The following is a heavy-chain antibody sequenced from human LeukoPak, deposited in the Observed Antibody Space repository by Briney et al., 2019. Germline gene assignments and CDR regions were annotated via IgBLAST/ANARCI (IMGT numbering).Heavy chain of an antibody. CDR1: GYSFTSYW. J-gene: IGHJ4*02. CDR3: ARWGIAAAGPYYFDY. D-gene: IGHD6-13*01. V-gene: IGHV5-51*01. Sequence: GESLKIPCKGSGYSFTSYWIGWVPQLPGKGLGWMGIIYPGDSDTRYSPSFQGHVTISADKSISTAYLQWSSLKASDTAMYYCARWGIAAAGPYYFDYWGQGTLVTVSS. CDR2: IYPGDSDT.